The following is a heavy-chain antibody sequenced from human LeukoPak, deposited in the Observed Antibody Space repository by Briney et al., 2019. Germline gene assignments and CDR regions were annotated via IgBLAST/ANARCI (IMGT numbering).Heavy chain of an antibody. J-gene: IGHJ4*02. CDR1: GGSFSGYY. CDR3: ARSYSGCDTADY. V-gene: IGHV4-31*11. CDR2: IYYSGST. D-gene: IGHD5-12*01. Sequence: PSETLSLTCAVYGGSFSGYYWSWIRQHPGKGLEWIGYIYYSGSTYYNPSLKSRVTISVDTSKNQFSLKLSSVTAADTAVYYCARSYSGCDTADYWGQGTLVTVSS.